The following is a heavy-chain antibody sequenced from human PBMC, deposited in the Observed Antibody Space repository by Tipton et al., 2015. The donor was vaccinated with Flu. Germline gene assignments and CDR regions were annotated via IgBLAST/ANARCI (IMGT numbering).Heavy chain of an antibody. CDR1: GGSISSSSFY. CDR2: IFYSGST. V-gene: IGHV4-39*01. D-gene: IGHD3-3*01. J-gene: IGHJ4*02. CDR3: ARLSAGLPPWVFDY. Sequence: TLSLTCTVSGGSISSSSFYWGWIRQTPGKGLEWIGNIFYSGSTYYNPSLTTGVTLSVDTSKNQFSLSLNSVTAADTATYYCARLSAGLPPWVFDYWGQGIAVTVS.